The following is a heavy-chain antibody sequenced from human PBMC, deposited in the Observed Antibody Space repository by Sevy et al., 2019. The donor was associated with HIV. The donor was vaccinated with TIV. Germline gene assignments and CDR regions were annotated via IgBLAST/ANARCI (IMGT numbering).Heavy chain of an antibody. D-gene: IGHD3-22*01. Sequence: GGSLRLSCAASGFTFSSYAMSWVRQAPGKGLEWVSAISGSGGSTYYADSVKGRFTISRDNSKNTLYLQMNSLRAEDMAVRYCAKVPSSLDYYESSGYPHFDSWGQGTLVTASS. CDR3: AKVPSSLDYYESSGYPHFDS. J-gene: IGHJ4*02. V-gene: IGHV3-23*01. CDR2: ISGSGGST. CDR1: GFTFSSYA.